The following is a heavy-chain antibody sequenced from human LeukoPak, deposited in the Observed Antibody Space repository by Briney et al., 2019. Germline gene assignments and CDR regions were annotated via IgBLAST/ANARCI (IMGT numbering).Heavy chain of an antibody. D-gene: IGHD3-16*02. V-gene: IGHV1-18*04. Sequence: ASVKVSCKASGYTFTSYYMHWVRQAPGQGLEWMGWISAYNGNTNYAQKLQGRVTMTTDTSTSTAYMELRSLRSDDTAVYYCARDRRRLRLGELSPDFDYWGQGTLVTVSS. J-gene: IGHJ4*02. CDR2: ISAYNGNT. CDR1: GYTFTSYY. CDR3: ARDRRRLRLGELSPDFDY.